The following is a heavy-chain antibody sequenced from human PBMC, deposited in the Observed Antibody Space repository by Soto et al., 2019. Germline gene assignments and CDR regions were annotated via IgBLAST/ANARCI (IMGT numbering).Heavy chain of an antibody. CDR2: IYPGDSDT. V-gene: IGHV5-51*01. J-gene: IGHJ6*02. CDR3: ARSSDTYYYYGMDV. Sequence: GESLKISCKGSGYNFPTYRIGWVRQMPGKGLEWMGIIYPGDSDTRYSPSFQGQVTISADKSINTAYLQWSSLKASDTTMYYCARSSDTYYYYGMDVWGQGTTVTVSS. CDR1: GYNFPTYR. D-gene: IGHD6-19*01.